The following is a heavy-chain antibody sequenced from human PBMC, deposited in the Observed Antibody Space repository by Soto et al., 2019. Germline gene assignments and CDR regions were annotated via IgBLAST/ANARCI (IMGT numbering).Heavy chain of an antibody. D-gene: IGHD2-15*01. Sequence: QVQLVESGGGVVQPGRSLRLSCAASGFTFSSYGMHWVRQAPGKGLEWVAVIWYDGSNKYYADSVKGRFTISRDNSKNTLYLQMNSLRAEDTAVYYCARDRRGYCSGGSCRTPLVDWGQGPLVTVSS. V-gene: IGHV3-33*01. J-gene: IGHJ4*02. CDR1: GFTFSSYG. CDR2: IWYDGSNK. CDR3: ARDRRGYCSGGSCRTPLVD.